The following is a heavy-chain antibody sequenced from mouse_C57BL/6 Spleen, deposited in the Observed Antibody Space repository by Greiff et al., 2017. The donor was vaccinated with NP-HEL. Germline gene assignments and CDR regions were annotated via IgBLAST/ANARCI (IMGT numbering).Heavy chain of an antibody. J-gene: IGHJ3*01. Sequence: VQLQQSGAELARPGASVKMSCKASGYTFTSYTMHWVKQRPGQGLEWIGYINPSSGYTKYNQKFKDKAKLTADKSSSTAYMQLSSLTSEDSAVYYCAREGTDYDVGFAYWGQGTLVTVSA. CDR1: GYTFTSYT. CDR3: AREGTDYDVGFAY. CDR2: INPSSGYT. D-gene: IGHD2-4*01. V-gene: IGHV1-4*01.